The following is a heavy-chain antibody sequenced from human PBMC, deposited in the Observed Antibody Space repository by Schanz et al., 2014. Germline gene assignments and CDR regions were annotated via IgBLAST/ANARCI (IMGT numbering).Heavy chain of an antibody. CDR3: ARAQGVIRLYYGVDV. CDR1: GFTFFGSFA. D-gene: IGHD3-10*01. V-gene: IGHV3-23*01. CDR2: IGGSGDST. J-gene: IGHJ6*02. Sequence: EVQLLESGGGLVQPGGSLRLSCVASGFTFFGSFAMSWVRQAPGKGLEWVSGIGGSGDSTHYADSVKGRFIISRDNSMNTVYLQMNSLRSDDAAVYYCARAQGVIRLYYGVDVWGQGTTVTVSS.